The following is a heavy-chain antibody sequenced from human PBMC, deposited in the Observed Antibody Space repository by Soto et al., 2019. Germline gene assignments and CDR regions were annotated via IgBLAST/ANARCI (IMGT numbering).Heavy chain of an antibody. D-gene: IGHD6-19*01. J-gene: IGHJ6*02. Sequence: SETLSLTCTVSGGSISSYYWSWIRQPPGKGLEWIGYIYYSGSTNYNPSLKSRVTISVDTSKNQFSLKLSSVTAADTAVYYCARGPAGEWLVRDYYYYGMDVWGQGTTVTVSS. CDR3: ARGPAGEWLVRDYYYYGMDV. CDR1: GGSISSYY. V-gene: IGHV4-59*01. CDR2: IYYSGST.